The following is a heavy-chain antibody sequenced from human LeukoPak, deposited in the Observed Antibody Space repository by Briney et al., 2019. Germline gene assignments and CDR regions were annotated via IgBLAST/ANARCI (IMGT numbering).Heavy chain of an antibody. CDR3: ATTLGGYYGADSYYPFDY. V-gene: IGHV3-7*01. D-gene: IGHD3-10*01. J-gene: IGHJ4*02. CDR2: INQGGRKK. Sequence: PGGTLRLSCAASGFTFSRYWMSWVRQAPGKGLERVANINQGGRKKYYVDFVKGRFTISRDNAKSSLYLQMDSLRAEDTAVYYSATTLGGYYGADSYYPFDYWGQGTLVTVSS. CDR1: GFTFSRYW.